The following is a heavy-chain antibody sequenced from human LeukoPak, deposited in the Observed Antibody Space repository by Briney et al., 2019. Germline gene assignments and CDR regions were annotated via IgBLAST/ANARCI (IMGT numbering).Heavy chain of an antibody. Sequence: PGGSLRISCATSGFTFTAYPMAWVRQAPGKGLEWVSSISGSGGRSDYAESVRGRFTISSDSSSNTLSLGLAGLRGDDPAVDSYQNVNKLGDNNYRGTGALVAVSS. CDR3: QNVNKLGDNNY. V-gene: IGHV3-23*01. D-gene: IGHD3-16*01. CDR1: GFTFTAYP. CDR2: ISGSGGRS. J-gene: IGHJ4*02.